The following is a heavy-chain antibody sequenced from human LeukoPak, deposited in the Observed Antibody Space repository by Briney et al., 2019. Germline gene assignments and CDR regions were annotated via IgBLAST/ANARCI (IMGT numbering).Heavy chain of an antibody. CDR2: IYYSGKT. Sequence: SETLSLICAVSGGSIIGHYWSWIRQPPGKGLEWIGYIYYSGKTYYGSSLRSRVTISVDTSKNHFSLKLTSMTAADTAVYYCARLLDNDSSGYPDTFDMWGQGTMVTVSS. J-gene: IGHJ3*02. V-gene: IGHV4-59*11. D-gene: IGHD3-22*01. CDR1: GGSIIGHY. CDR3: ARLLDNDSSGYPDTFDM.